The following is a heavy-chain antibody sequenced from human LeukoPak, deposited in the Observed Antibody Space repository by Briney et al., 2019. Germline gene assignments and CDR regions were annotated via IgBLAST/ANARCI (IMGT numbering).Heavy chain of an antibody. Sequence: PSGTLSLTCTVSGGPINTYYWSWIRQPPGKGLEWIGCIYYSGSTNYNPSLKSRVTISVDTSKSQFSLRLRSVTAADTAVYYCARGGLDPSYNWFDPWGQGTLVTVSS. CDR1: GGPINTYY. CDR2: IYYSGST. CDR3: ARGGLDPSYNWFDP. J-gene: IGHJ5*02. V-gene: IGHV4-59*01. D-gene: IGHD1-26*01.